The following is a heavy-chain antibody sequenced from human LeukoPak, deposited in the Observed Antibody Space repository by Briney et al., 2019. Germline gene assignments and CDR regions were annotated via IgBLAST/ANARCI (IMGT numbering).Heavy chain of an antibody. D-gene: IGHD3-10*01. CDR3: AKDAYYGSGSYYNDPWYYGMDV. V-gene: IGHV3-30*18. Sequence: GGSLRLSCAASGFTFSSYGMHWVRQAPGKGLEWVAVISYDGSNKYYADSVKGRFTISRDNSKNTLYLQMNSLRAEDTAVYCCAKDAYYGSGSYYNDPWYYGMDVWGQGTTVTVSS. J-gene: IGHJ6*02. CDR1: GFTFSSYG. CDR2: ISYDGSNK.